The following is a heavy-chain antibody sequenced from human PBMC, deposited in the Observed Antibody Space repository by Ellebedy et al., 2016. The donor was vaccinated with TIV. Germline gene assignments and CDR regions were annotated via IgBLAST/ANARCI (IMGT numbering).Heavy chain of an antibody. D-gene: IGHD3-22*01. CDR1: GFTFSGSA. J-gene: IGHJ4*02. V-gene: IGHV3-30-3*01. CDR3: ARERRGYYAEK. CDR2: ISYDGSRQ. Sequence: PGGSLRLSCAASGFTFSGSAMHWVRQAPGKGLEWVAFISYDGSRQDYADTVKGRFTISRDSSTNTLHLQMNSLGDEDTAVYYCARERRGYYAEKWGQGTLVTVSS.